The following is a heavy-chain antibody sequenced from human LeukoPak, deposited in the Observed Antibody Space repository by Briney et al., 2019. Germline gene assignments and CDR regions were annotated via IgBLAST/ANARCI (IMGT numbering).Heavy chain of an antibody. CDR2: ISYDGRNK. CDR1: GFTFNSYG. Sequence: GVSLRLSCAGSGFTFNSYGMHWVRQAPGKGPEWVAVISYDGRNKFYADSVKGRFTISRDNSKNTLYLQMNSLGAEDTALYHCAKDLAGYSNDRDFGMDVWGQGSTVTVSS. CDR3: AKDLAGYSNDRDFGMDV. J-gene: IGHJ6*02. V-gene: IGHV3-30*18. D-gene: IGHD4-11*01.